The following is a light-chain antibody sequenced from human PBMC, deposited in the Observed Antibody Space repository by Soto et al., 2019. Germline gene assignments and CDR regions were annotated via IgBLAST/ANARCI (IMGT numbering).Light chain of an antibody. CDR1: SSNIGAGYD. J-gene: IGLJ1*01. Sequence: QSVLTQPPSVSGARGQRVTISCTGRSSNIGAGYDVHWYQQLPGTAPKLLIYGNSNRPSGVPDRFSGSKSGTSASLAITGLQAEDEADYYCQSYDSSRSGYVFGTGTKLTVL. V-gene: IGLV1-40*01. CDR3: QSYDSSRSGYV. CDR2: GNS.